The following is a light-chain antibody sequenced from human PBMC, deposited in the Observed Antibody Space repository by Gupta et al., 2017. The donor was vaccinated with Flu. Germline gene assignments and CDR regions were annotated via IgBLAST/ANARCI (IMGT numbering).Light chain of an antibody. CDR1: QSISSY. CDR3: HQSDSNPPYT. Sequence: DIQMTQSPSSLSASVGDRVTITCRASQSISSYLNWYQQKPGKAPKLLIYAASSWQSGVPSRFSGSGSGKDLTLTISSRQHEDFAAYYCHQSDSNPPYTFGQGTKLEIK. J-gene: IGKJ2*01. V-gene: IGKV1-39*01. CDR2: AAS.